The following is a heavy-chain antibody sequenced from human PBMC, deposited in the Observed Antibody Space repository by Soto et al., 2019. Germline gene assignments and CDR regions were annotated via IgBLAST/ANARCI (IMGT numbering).Heavy chain of an antibody. CDR2: ISTYNGNT. Sequence: GASGKGSGKASGYTFNTYYISWLRQAPGQGLEWIGWISTYNGNTNYVPKFQGRITMTTDTSTSTAYMELRSLRSDDTAPYFCARDTRNYFDFWGQGTQVTVSS. CDR3: ARDTRNYFDF. V-gene: IGHV1-18*01. CDR1: GYTFNTYY. J-gene: IGHJ4*02.